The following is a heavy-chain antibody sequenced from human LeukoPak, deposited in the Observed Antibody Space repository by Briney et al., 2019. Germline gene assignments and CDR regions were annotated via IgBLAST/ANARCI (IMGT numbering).Heavy chain of an antibody. Sequence: PGGSLRLSCAASGFTFSSYGMPWVRQAPGKGLEWVAVISYYGSNKYYADSVKGRFTISRDNSKNTLYLQMNSLRAEDTAVYYCAKDYSSGWYLGLFDDWGHGTLVTVST. V-gene: IGHV3-30*18. D-gene: IGHD6-19*01. CDR3: AKDYSSGWYLGLFDD. CDR2: ISYYGSNK. CDR1: GFTFSSYG. J-gene: IGHJ4*01.